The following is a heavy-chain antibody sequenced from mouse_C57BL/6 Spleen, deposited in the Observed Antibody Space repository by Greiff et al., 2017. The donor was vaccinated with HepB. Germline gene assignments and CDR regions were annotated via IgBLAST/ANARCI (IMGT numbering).Heavy chain of an antibody. CDR1: GYTFTSYT. V-gene: IGHV1-4*01. D-gene: IGHD1-1*01. CDR2: INPSSGYT. J-gene: IGHJ4*01. CDR3: ARSLYYGSDYAMDY. Sequence: VQRVESGAELARPGASVKMSCKASGYTFTSYTMHWVKQRPGQGLEWIGYINPSSGYTKYNQKFKDKATLTADKSSSTAYMQLSSLTSEDSAVYYCARSLYYGSDYAMDYWGQGTSVTVSS.